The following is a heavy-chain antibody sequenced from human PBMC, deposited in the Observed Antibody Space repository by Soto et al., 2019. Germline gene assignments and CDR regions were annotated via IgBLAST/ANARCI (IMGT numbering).Heavy chain of an antibody. J-gene: IGHJ6*02. CDR2: ISWDGGST. Sequence: GGSLRLSCAASGFTFDDYTMHWVRQAPGKGLEWVSLISWDGGSTYYADSVKGRFTISRDNSKNSLYLQMNSLRTEDTALYYCAKGVYESDYYYYGMDVWGQGTTVTVSS. CDR1: GFTFDDYT. D-gene: IGHD5-12*01. CDR3: AKGVYESDYYYYGMDV. V-gene: IGHV3-43*01.